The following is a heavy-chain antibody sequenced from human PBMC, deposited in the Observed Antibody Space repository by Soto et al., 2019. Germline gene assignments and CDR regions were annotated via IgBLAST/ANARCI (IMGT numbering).Heavy chain of an antibody. J-gene: IGHJ4*02. Sequence: GGSLRLSCAASGFTFSDYYMSWIRQAPGKGPEWVSYISSSGSTIYYADSVKGRFTISRDNSKNTMYLQMNSLRAEDTAVYYCAKDPTQRDFLFIHYFDSWGQGSLVNVSS. V-gene: IGHV3-11*01. CDR1: GFTFSDYY. D-gene: IGHD3-10*02. CDR3: AKDPTQRDFLFIHYFDS. CDR2: ISSSGSTI.